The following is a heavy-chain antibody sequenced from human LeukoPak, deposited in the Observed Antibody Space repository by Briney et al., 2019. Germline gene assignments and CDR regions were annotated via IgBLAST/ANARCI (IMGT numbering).Heavy chain of an antibody. J-gene: IGHJ4*02. CDR1: GFTFDNYG. CDR2: IRSDGGIK. V-gene: IGHV3-30*02. D-gene: IGHD6-19*01. Sequence: GGSLRLSCAASGFTFDNYGMHWVRQAPGKGLEWVAFIRSDGGIKYYADSVKGRFTISRDNAKNSLYLQMNSLRAEDTAVYYCARDWRYSSGWYPDFDYWGQGTLVTVSS. CDR3: ARDWRYSSGWYPDFDY.